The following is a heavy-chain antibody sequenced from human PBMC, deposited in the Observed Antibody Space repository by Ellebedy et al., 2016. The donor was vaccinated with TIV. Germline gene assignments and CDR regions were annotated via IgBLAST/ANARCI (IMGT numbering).Heavy chain of an antibody. D-gene: IGHD3-22*01. Sequence: SVKVSXKVSGGTFNIDAISWVRQAPGRGLAWMGGIIPVFETPDYAPEFQGRVTITADEATTTAYMEMGSLTAEDTAIFYCASGEVTEDSIGYVFDNWGQGTLVTVSS. V-gene: IGHV1-69*13. CDR1: GGTFNIDA. CDR3: ASGEVTEDSIGYVFDN. CDR2: IIPVFETP. J-gene: IGHJ4*02.